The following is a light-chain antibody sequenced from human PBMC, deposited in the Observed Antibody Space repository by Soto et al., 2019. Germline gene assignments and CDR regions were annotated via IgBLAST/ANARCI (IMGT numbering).Light chain of an antibody. CDR3: QQYGSSPPLS. CDR2: GAS. V-gene: IGKV3-20*01. Sequence: EIVLTQSPGTLSLSPGERATLSCRGSQSVTSNYLAWYQQKPGQAPRLLIFGASIRDTGIPDSFSGSGSGTDFTLTISRLEPEDFAVYYCQQYGSSPPLSFGGGTKVDIK. J-gene: IGKJ4*01. CDR1: QSVTSNY.